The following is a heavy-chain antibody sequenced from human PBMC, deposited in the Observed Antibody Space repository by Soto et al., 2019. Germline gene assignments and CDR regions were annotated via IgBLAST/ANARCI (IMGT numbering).Heavy chain of an antibody. CDR2: LNNSSYI. J-gene: IGHJ4*02. CDR3: AREGGYCYGGTCRYFDY. CDR1: GFTFSTYS. V-gene: IGHV3-21*01. Sequence: EVQMVESGGGLVKPGGSLRLSCAASGFTFSTYSMNWVRQAPGKGLEWVSSLNNSSYIYYADSVKGRFTIYRDDAKNSLYLQMNSLRAEDTAVYYCAREGGYCYGGTCRYFDYWGQGTLVTVYS. D-gene: IGHD2-15*01.